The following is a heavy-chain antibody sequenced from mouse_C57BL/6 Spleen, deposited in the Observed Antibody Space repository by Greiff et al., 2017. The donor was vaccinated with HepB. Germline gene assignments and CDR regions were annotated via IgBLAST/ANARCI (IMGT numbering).Heavy chain of an antibody. CDR1: GYTFTDYE. D-gene: IGHD1-1*01. CDR3: TRHPPSYYYGSSYDWYFDV. J-gene: IGHJ1*03. V-gene: IGHV1-15*01. Sequence: QVQLQQSGAELVRPGASVTLSCKASGYTFTDYEMHWVKQTPVHGLEWIGAIDPETGGTAYNQKFKGKAILTADKSSSTAYMELRSLTSEDSAVYYCTRHPPSYYYGSSYDWYFDVWGTGTTVTVSS. CDR2: IDPETGGT.